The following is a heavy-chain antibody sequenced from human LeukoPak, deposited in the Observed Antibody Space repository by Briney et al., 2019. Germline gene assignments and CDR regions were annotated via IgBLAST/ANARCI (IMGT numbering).Heavy chain of an antibody. V-gene: IGHV3-7*03. CDR1: GFTFSSYW. J-gene: IGHJ4*02. CDR2: INHNGNVN. CDR3: AREGRIGSALDY. D-gene: IGHD2/OR15-2a*01. Sequence: GGSLRLSCAASGFTFSSYWMNWARQAPGKGLEWVASINHNGNVNYYVDSVKGRFTISRDNAKNSLYLQMSNLRAEDTAVYYCAREGRIGSALDYWGQGTLVTVSS.